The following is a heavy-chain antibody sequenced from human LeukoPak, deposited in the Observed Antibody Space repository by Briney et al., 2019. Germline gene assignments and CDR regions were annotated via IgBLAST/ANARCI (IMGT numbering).Heavy chain of an antibody. D-gene: IGHD2-2*03. Sequence: GGSLRLSCAASGFTFSGPAIHWVRQASGKGLEWVGRIRSKANSYATAYAASVQGRFTLSRDDSKNTAYLQMNSLKTEDTAVYYCTPSAGYCTSSGCSTDNYYGMDVWGQGTTVTVSS. CDR3: TPSAGYCTSSGCSTDNYYGMDV. CDR1: GFTFSGPA. J-gene: IGHJ6*02. CDR2: IRSKANSYAT. V-gene: IGHV3-73*01.